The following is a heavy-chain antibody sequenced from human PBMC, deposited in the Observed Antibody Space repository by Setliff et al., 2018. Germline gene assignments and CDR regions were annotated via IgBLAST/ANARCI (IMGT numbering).Heavy chain of an antibody. V-gene: IGHV4-39*07. CDR1: GGSISGTINY. CDR2: IYYLGNT. CDR3: ATLPWETTNYFDL. Sequence: SETLSLTCTVSGGSISGTINYWVWIRQPPGKGLEWIGHIYYLGNTYYNPSLESRLTMSVDTAKNQFSLTLTSVTAADTAIYYCATLPWETTNYFDLWGRGTLVTVSS. D-gene: IGHD4-17*01. J-gene: IGHJ2*01.